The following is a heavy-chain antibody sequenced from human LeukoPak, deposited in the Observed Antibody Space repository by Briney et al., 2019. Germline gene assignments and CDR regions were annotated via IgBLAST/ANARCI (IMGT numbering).Heavy chain of an antibody. J-gene: IGHJ1*01. CDR2: IYSGGNT. V-gene: IGHV3-66*01. D-gene: IGHD3-9*01. CDR3: ARGSLTSVYFPL. Sequence: GGSLRLSCAGSGFTVSSNYMTWVRQAPGKGLEWVSVIYSGGNTYYADSVKGRFTISRDNSENTLYLQLNSLRAEDTAVHYCARGSLTSVYFPLWGQGTLVTVSS. CDR1: GFTVSSNY.